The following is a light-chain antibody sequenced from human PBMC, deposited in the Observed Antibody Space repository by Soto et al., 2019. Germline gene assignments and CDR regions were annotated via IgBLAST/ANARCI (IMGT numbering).Light chain of an antibody. V-gene: IGKV1-33*01. Sequence: DLQMTQSPSSLSASVGDRVTITCQASQDISNYLNWYQQKPGKAPKLLIYDASNLETRVPSTFSGSGSGTDFTFTISSLQPEDIATYYCQQWDTFGQGTKLEIK. CDR2: DAS. CDR3: QQWDT. J-gene: IGKJ2*01. CDR1: QDISNY.